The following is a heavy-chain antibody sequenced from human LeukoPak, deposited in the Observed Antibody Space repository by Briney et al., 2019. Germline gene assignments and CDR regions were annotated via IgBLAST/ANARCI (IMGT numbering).Heavy chain of an antibody. CDR2: INTDGTVT. CDR1: GFTFSKYW. J-gene: IGHJ4*02. CDR3: ATNQWLAPPPDS. Sequence: PGGSLRLSCAASGFTFSKYWMLWVRQAPGKRLHNVSRINTDGTVTTYADSVKGRFTVSRDNADNTMFLQMNSVRDEDTAVYYCATNQWLAPPPDSWGQGTPVSVSS. V-gene: IGHV3-74*01. D-gene: IGHD6-19*01.